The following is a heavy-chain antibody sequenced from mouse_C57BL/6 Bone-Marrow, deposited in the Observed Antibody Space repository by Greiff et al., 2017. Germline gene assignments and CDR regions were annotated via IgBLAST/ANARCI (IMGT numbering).Heavy chain of an antibody. CDR1: GYTFTSYW. J-gene: IGHJ3*01. Sequence: QVQLQQSGADLAKPGASVKLSCKASGYTFTSYWMHWVQQRPGQGLEWIGYINPSSGSTKYTQTFKDKATLTADKSSSTAYMQLSSLTYEDSAVYYCARGAYDGYWAWFAYWGQGTLVTVSA. CDR3: ARGAYDGYWAWFAY. V-gene: IGHV1-7*01. D-gene: IGHD2-3*01. CDR2: INPSSGST.